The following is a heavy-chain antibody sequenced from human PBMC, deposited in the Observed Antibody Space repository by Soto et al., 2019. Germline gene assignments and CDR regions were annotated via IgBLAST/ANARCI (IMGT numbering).Heavy chain of an antibody. V-gene: IGHV4-4*02. CDR2: AHHSGRT. D-gene: IGHD4-17*01. J-gene: IGHJ4*02. Sequence: QVQLQESGPGLVKPSGTLSLTCTVSGGSMSSSNWWNWVRQPPGKGLEWIGEAHHSGRTNYNPSLKSRVPISVDKSTNHFSLKLSSVTAADTAVYYCARSEATVLDNWGQGTLVTVSS. CDR3: ARSEATVLDN. CDR1: GGSMSSSNW.